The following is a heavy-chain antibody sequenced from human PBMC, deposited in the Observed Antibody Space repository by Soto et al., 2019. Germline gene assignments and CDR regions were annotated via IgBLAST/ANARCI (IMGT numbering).Heavy chain of an antibody. CDR2: FYHSGST. CDR1: GGSLRSATYY. Sequence: QLQLQESGPGLVKPSQTLSLTCAVSGGSLRSATYYWSWIRQHPGKGLEWIGYFYHSGSTYYKPSLRSRVTISLDTSKNQFSLNLRSVTDADTAIYYCASEETGNDALDIWGQGTLVTVSS. D-gene: IGHD1-1*01. CDR3: ASEETGNDALDI. J-gene: IGHJ3*02. V-gene: IGHV4-31*11.